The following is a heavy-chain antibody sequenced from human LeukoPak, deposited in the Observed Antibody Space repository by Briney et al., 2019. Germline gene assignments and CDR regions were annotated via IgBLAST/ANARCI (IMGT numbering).Heavy chain of an antibody. D-gene: IGHD2-2*01. CDR2: ISGSGGST. J-gene: IGHJ4*02. CDR3: AKERLFDCTSTSCYFDS. CDR1: GFTFSSYA. V-gene: IGHV3-23*01. Sequence: QPGGSLRLSCAASGFTFSSYAMSWVRQAPGKGLEWVSAISGSGGSTYYADSVKGRFTISRDNSKNTLYLQISSLRAEDTAVYYCAKERLFDCTSTSCYFDSWGQGNLVTVSS.